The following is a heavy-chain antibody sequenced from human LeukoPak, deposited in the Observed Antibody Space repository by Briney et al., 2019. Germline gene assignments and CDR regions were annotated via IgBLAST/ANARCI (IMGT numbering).Heavy chain of an antibody. CDR2: IYHSGST. V-gene: IGHV4-30-2*01. Sequence: SETLSLTCAVSGGSISSGGYSWSWIRQPPGKGLEWIGYIYHSGSTYYNPSLKSRDTISVDRSKNQFSLKLSSVTAADTAVYYCARDSPLGGRAFDIWGQGTMVTVSS. CDR3: ARDSPLGGRAFDI. CDR1: GGSISSGGYS. D-gene: IGHD2-15*01. J-gene: IGHJ3*02.